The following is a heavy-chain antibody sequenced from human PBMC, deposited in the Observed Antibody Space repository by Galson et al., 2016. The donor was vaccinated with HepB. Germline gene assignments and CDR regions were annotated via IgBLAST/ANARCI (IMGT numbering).Heavy chain of an antibody. V-gene: IGHV4-38-2*02. CDR3: ARAPYGMDV. CDR2: IFHSGRT. Sequence: WIGNIFHSGRTYYNPSLKGRVAISLDTSKNHFSLKLISVTAADTAVYYCARAPYGMDVWGQGTTVTVSS. J-gene: IGHJ6*02.